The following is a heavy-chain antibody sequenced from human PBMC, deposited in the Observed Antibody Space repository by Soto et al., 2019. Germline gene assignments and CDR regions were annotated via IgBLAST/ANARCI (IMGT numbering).Heavy chain of an antibody. CDR2: ISSSSSYI. CDR3: ARDKSSSWVFDY. CDR1: GFTFSSYS. J-gene: IGHJ4*02. D-gene: IGHD6-13*01. Sequence: SGGSLRLSCAASGFTFSSYSMNWVRQAPGKGLEWVSSISSSSSYIYYADSVKGRFTISRDNAKNSLYLQMNSLRAEDTAVYYCARDKSSSWVFDYWGQGTLVTV. V-gene: IGHV3-21*01.